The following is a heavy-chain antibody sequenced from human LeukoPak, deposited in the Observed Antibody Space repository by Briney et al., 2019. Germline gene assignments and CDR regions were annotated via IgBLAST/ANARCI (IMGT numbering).Heavy chain of an antibody. J-gene: IGHJ5*02. CDR1: GYTFTSYY. D-gene: IGHD3-10*01. V-gene: IGHV1-46*01. CDR3: ARAGAITMVRGVIIKENWFDP. CDR2: INPSGGST. Sequence: ASVKVSCKASGYTFTSYYMHWVRQAPGQGLEWMGIINPSGGSTSYAQKFQGRVTMTRDTSTSTVYMELSSLRSEDTAVYYCARAGAITMVRGVIIKENWFDPWGQGTLVTVSS.